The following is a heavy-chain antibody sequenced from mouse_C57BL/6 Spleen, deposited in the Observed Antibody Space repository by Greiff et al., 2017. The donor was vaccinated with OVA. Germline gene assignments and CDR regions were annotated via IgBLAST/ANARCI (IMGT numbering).Heavy chain of an antibody. CDR2: IYPGSGST. Sequence: VKLMESGAELVKPGASVKMSCKASGYTFTSYWITWVKQRPGQGLEWIGDIYPGSGSTNYNEKFKSKATLTVDTSSSTAYMQLSSLTSEDSAVYYCARSIGYWGQGTTLTVSS. CDR3: ARSIGY. CDR1: GYTFTSYW. J-gene: IGHJ2*01. V-gene: IGHV1-55*01. D-gene: IGHD2-14*01.